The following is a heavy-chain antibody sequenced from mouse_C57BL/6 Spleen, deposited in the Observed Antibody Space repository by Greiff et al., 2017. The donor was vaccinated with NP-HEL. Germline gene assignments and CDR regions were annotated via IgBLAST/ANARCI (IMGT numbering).Heavy chain of an antibody. CDR1: GYTFTDYE. CDR3: TRGYYYGSSYVGY. J-gene: IGHJ2*01. Sequence: VQLQQSGAELVRPGASVTLSCKASGYTFTDYEMHWVKQTPVHGLEWIGAIDPETGGTAYNQKFKGKAILTADKSSSTAYMGLRSLTSEDSAVYYCTRGYYYGSSYVGYWGQGTTLTVSS. CDR2: IDPETGGT. V-gene: IGHV1-15*01. D-gene: IGHD1-1*01.